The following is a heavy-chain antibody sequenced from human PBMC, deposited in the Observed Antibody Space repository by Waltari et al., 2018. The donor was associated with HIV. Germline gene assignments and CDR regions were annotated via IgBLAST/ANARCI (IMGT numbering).Heavy chain of an antibody. J-gene: IGHJ3*01. Sequence: VQLEESGGGVVQPGRSRRLSCAASGFRVSDYGMHWVRQAPGKGLKWVAVIWYDRSKKEYSDSVKGRFTISKDNSKNTLFLQMNSLRVDDTAVYFCARVPFASSWSADSFDVWGPGTRITVSS. V-gene: IGHV3-33*01. D-gene: IGHD6-13*01. CDR2: IWYDRSKK. CDR1: GFRVSDYG. CDR3: ARVPFASSWSADSFDV.